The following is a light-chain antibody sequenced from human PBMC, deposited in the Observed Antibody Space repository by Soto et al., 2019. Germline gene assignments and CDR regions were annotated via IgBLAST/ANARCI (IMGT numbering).Light chain of an antibody. J-gene: IGKJ4*01. CDR3: QRYNYWALT. CDR2: DTS. V-gene: IGKV3-15*01. CDR1: QGIGDT. Sequence: VMTQSPATLSVSPGEGATLSCRARQGIGDTLAWYQHKPGQTPRLLIYDTSTRATGVPARLSGSRSGTEFTLPNNRPQCEDFAGYYGQRYNYWALTFGGGNRVESK.